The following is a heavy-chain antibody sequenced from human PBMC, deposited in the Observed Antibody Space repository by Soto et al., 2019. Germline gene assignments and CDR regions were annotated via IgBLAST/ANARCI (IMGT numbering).Heavy chain of an antibody. CDR2: IYYSGST. CDR1: GGSISSSSYY. Sequence: SETLSLTCTASGGSISSSSYYWGWIRQPPGKGLEWIGSIYYSGSTYYNPSLKSRVTISVDTSKNQFSLKLSSVTAADTAVYYCARHVDFWSGYYGMDVWGQGTTVTVSS. J-gene: IGHJ6*02. D-gene: IGHD3-3*01. V-gene: IGHV4-39*01. CDR3: ARHVDFWSGYYGMDV.